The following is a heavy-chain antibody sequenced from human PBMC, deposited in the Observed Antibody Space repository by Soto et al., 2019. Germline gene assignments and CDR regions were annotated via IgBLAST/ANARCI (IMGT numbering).Heavy chain of an antibody. CDR3: ARDQDVGTAAAGPFDY. D-gene: IGHD6-13*01. CDR1: GFTFSSYG. J-gene: IGHJ4*02. CDR2: IWYDGSNK. V-gene: IGHV3-33*01. Sequence: PGGSLRLSCAASGFTFSSYGMHWVRQAPGKGLEWVAVIWYDGSNKYYADSVKGRFTISRDNSKNTLYLQMNSLRAEDTAVYYCARDQDVGTAAAGPFDYWGQGTLVTVGS.